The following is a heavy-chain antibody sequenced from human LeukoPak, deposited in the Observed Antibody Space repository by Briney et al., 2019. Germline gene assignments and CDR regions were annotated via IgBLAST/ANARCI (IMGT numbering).Heavy chain of an antibody. CDR3: AKAHTPRVYDSYYSDY. V-gene: IGHV3-43*01. CDR2: ISWDGGST. J-gene: IGHJ4*02. CDR1: GFTFDDYT. Sequence: GGSLRLSCAASGFTFDDYTMHWVRQAPGKGLEWVSLISWDGGSTYYADSVKGRFTISRDNSKNSLYLQMNSLRTEDTALYYCAKAHTPRVYDSYYSDYWGQGTLVTVSS. D-gene: IGHD3-16*01.